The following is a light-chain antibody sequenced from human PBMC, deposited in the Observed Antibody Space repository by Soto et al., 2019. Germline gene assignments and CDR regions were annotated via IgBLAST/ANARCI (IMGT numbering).Light chain of an antibody. V-gene: IGKV3-20*01. CDR3: QQYHTSPIT. Sequence: EIVMTQSPATLSVSPGERATLSCRASQSVASNYLGWYQQKPGQAPRLLIFGASTRATGIPDRFSGSESGTDFTLTISRLEPEDFAMYYCQQYHTSPITFGHGTRLEIK. CDR1: QSVASNY. CDR2: GAS. J-gene: IGKJ5*01.